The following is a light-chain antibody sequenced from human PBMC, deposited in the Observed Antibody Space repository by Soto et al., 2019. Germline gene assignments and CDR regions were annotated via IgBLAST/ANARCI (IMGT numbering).Light chain of an antibody. CDR3: CSYGASEI. CDR2: DVS. J-gene: IGLJ2*01. V-gene: IGLV2-11*01. Sequence: QSVLTQPRSVSGSTGQSVTISCTGSSNDVGTYNYVSWYQQYAGKAPKLIIYDVSKRPSGVPDRFSGSKSGNTASLTISGLQAEDEADYHCCSYGASEIFGGGTQLTVL. CDR1: SNDVGTYNY.